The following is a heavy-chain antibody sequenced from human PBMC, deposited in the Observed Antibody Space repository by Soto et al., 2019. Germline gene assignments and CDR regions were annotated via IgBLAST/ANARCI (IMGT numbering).Heavy chain of an antibody. Sequence: QVQLVQSGAEVKKPGASVKVSCKASGYTFTSYGISWVRQAPGQGLEWMGWISAYNGNTNYAQKLXXRXTXLTDTSKRTAYMELRSLRSDDTAVYYCARRDYPFDYWGQGTLVTVSS. CDR1: GYTFTSYG. CDR3: ARRDYPFDY. CDR2: ISAYNGNT. D-gene: IGHD4-17*01. V-gene: IGHV1-18*01. J-gene: IGHJ4*02.